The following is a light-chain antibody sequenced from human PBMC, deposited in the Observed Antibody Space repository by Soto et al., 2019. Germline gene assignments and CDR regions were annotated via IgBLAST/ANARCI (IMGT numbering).Light chain of an antibody. CDR1: SSNIGTNT. J-gene: IGLJ3*02. Sequence: QLVLIQPPSASGTPGQRVTISCSGTSSNIGTNTVNWYQHFPGTAPKLLIYSNNQRPSGVPVRFSGSKSGTSASLAISGLQSEDEADYSCAGWDDSVNGWVFGGGTKVTVL. V-gene: IGLV1-44*01. CDR2: SNN. CDR3: AGWDDSVNGWV.